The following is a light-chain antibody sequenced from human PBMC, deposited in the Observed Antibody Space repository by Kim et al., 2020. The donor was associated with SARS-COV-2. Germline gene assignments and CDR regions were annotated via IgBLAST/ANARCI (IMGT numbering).Light chain of an antibody. CDR2: GAS. CDR3: QQYGTSPTT. J-gene: IGKJ2*01. CDR1: QSVTTNF. V-gene: IGKV3-20*01. Sequence: EIVLTQSPDTLSLSPGERATLSCRASQSVTTNFLAWYQQTPGQAPRLLIYGASSRAAGIPDRFSGSGSGTDFALTISRLEPEDFAVYYWQQYGTSPTTFGQGTKLEI.